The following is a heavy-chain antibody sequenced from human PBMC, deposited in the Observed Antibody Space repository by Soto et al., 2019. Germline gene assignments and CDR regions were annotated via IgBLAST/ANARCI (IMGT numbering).Heavy chain of an antibody. D-gene: IGHD2-2*01. J-gene: IGHJ4*02. CDR1: GGSISSYY. CDR3: ARTCSSTSCYDY. CDR2: IYYSGST. V-gene: IGHV4-59*01. Sequence: PSETLSLTCTVCGGSISSYYWSWIRQPPGKGLEWIGYIYYSGSTNYNPSLKSRVTISVDTSKNQFSLKLSSVTAADTAVYYCARTCSSTSCYDYWGQGTLVTVSS.